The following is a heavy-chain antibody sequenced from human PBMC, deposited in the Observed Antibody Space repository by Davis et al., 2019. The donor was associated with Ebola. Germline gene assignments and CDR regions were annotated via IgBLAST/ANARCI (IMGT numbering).Heavy chain of an antibody. J-gene: IGHJ3*02. CDR1: GDSISSDNYY. CDR2: IYYSGST. V-gene: IGHV4-30-4*02. CDR3: ASWDAFDI. Sequence: PSETLSLTCTVSGDSISSDNYYWNWIRQPPGKGLEWIGYIYYSGSTYYNPSLKSRVTTSVDTSKNQFSLKLSSVTAADTAMYYCASWDAFDIWGQGTMVTVSS.